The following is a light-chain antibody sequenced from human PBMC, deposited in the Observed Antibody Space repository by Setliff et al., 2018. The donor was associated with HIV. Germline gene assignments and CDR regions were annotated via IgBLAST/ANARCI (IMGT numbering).Light chain of an antibody. J-gene: IGLJ1*01. Sequence: LAQVASVSGSPGQSITISCTGTSSDVGGHDYVSWYQQHPDKAPKLIIYDVTNRPSGISDRFSGSKSGNTASLTISGLQTEDEATYFCSSYTTSTTLVYVFGTGTKVTVL. CDR3: SSYTTSTTLVYV. CDR2: DVT. V-gene: IGLV2-14*01. CDR1: SSDVGGHDY.